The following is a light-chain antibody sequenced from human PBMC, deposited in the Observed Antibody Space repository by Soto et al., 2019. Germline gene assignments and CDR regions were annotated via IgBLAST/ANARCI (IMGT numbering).Light chain of an antibody. J-gene: IGKJ1*01. V-gene: IGKV3-11*01. CDR3: QQHGDLPPT. Sequence: EIVLTQSPATLSLSPGERATLSCRASQTVYRFLTWYQQKPGQAPSLLIYDASNRATGIPARFSGSGSGTEFTLTISSLEPEDSAVYYCQQHGDLPPTFGQGTKVDIK. CDR2: DAS. CDR1: QTVYRF.